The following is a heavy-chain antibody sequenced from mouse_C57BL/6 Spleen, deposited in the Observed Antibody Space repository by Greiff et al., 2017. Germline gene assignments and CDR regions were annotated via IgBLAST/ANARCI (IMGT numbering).Heavy chain of an antibody. J-gene: IGHJ1*03. CDR3: ARPGSSYWYFDV. Sequence: QVQLQQPGAELVKPGASVKLSCKASGYTFTSYWMQWVTQRPGQGLEWIGEIDPSDSYTNYNQKFKGKATLTVDTSSRTAYMQLSSLTSEDSAVYYCARPGSSYWYFDVWGTGTTVTVSS. CDR2: IDPSDSYT. CDR1: GYTFTSYW. V-gene: IGHV1-50*01. D-gene: IGHD1-1*01.